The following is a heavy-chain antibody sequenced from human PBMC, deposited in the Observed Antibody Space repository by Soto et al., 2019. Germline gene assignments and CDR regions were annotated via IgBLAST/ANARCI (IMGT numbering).Heavy chain of an antibody. CDR3: ARAGSENDS. Sequence: EVQLVESGGGLVEPGGSLRLSCAASGFTFSNYWMSWVRQAPGKGLEWVPKIKQDGSERNYVDSVKGRFTISRDNAKNSPYLQLNSLRAEDTAVYYCARAGSENDSWGQGTLVTVSS. CDR1: GFTFSNYW. V-gene: IGHV3-7*05. J-gene: IGHJ4*02. D-gene: IGHD3-10*01. CDR2: IKQDGSER.